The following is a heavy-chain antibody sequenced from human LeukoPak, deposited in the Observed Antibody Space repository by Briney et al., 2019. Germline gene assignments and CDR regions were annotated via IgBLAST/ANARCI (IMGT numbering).Heavy chain of an antibody. Sequence: PGGSLRLSCVASGFTFSSYGMHWVRQAPVEGLEWVAVISDDGSKKYYVDSVKGRFTISRDNSKNTLYLQMNSLRAEDTAVYYCAKDGQGLTYYFDYWGQGTLVTVSS. J-gene: IGHJ4*02. CDR1: GFTFSSYG. CDR3: AKDGQGLTYYFDY. CDR2: ISDDGSKK. D-gene: IGHD3-16*01. V-gene: IGHV3-30*18.